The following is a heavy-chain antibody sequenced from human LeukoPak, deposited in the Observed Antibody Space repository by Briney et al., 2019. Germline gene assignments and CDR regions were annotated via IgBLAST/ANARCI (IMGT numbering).Heavy chain of an antibody. CDR2: IYYSGST. Sequence: KSSETLSLTCTVSGGSISSSSYYWGWIRQPPGKGLEWIGSIYYSGSTYYNPSPKSRVTISVDTSKNQFSLKLSSVTAADTAVYYCARHRGPPRGVAARRVMGYMDVWGKGTTVTVSS. CDR3: ARHRGPPRGVAARRVMGYMDV. CDR1: GGSISSSSYY. D-gene: IGHD6-6*01. J-gene: IGHJ6*03. V-gene: IGHV4-39*07.